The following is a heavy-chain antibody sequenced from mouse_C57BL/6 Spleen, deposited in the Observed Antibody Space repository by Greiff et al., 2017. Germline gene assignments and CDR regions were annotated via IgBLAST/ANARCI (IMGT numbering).Heavy chain of an antibody. V-gene: IGHV5-6*02. J-gene: IGHJ2*01. Sequence: EVMLVESGGDLVKPGGSLKLSCAASGFTFSSYGVSWVRQTPDKRLEWVATISSGGSYTYYPDSVKGRFTISRDNAKNTLYLQMSSLKSEDTAMYYCARHYITTVVAKDYFDYWGQGTTLTVSS. CDR2: ISSGGSYT. D-gene: IGHD1-1*01. CDR1: GFTFSSYG. CDR3: ARHYITTVVAKDYFDY.